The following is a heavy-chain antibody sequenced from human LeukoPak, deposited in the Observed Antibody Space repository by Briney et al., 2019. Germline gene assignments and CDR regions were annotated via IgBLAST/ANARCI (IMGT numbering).Heavy chain of an antibody. CDR3: ARHHYYGSGSYWTIDY. J-gene: IGHJ4*02. V-gene: IGHV4-39*01. CDR2: IYYSGST. Sequence: SETLSLTCTVSGGSISSSSYYWGWIRQPPGKGLEWIASIYYSGSTYYNPSLKSRVTISVDTSKNQFSLKLSSVTAADTAVYYCARHHYYGSGSYWTIDYWGQGTLVTVSS. CDR1: GGSISSSSYY. D-gene: IGHD3-10*01.